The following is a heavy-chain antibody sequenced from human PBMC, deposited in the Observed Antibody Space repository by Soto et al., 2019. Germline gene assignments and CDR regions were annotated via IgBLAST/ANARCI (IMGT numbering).Heavy chain of an antibody. CDR1: GFSFNNYG. V-gene: IGHV3-33*01. CDR2: IWFDGSNK. Sequence: GGSLRLSCVASGFSFNNYGMHWFRQAPGKGLEWVAVIWFDGSNKNYADSVKGRFAISRDNSKNTLFLEMNSLRAEDTAVYYCASSGIAASGSDAFDMWGQGTMVTVSS. D-gene: IGHD6-13*01. CDR3: ASSGIAASGSDAFDM. J-gene: IGHJ3*02.